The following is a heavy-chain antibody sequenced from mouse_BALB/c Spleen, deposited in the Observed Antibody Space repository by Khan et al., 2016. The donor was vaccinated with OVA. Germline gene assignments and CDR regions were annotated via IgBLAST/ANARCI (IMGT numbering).Heavy chain of an antibody. V-gene: IGHV1S136*01. D-gene: IGHD2-10*02. CDR1: GYIFTSYV. J-gene: IGHJ2*01. CDR3: SRKEEYGHYGFDY. Sequence: VQLQQSGPELVKPGTSVKMSCKASGYIFTSYVLHWVKQKPGEGLEWIGYINPYNDDTKYNEKFKGKATLTSDKSSSTAYMELSSLTSEDSAVYFCSRKEEYGHYGFDYWGQGTTLTVSS. CDR2: INPYNDDT.